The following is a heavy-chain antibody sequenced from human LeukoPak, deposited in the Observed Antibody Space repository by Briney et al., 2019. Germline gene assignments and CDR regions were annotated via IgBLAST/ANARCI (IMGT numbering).Heavy chain of an antibody. CDR3: ARDRIRYYMNWFDP. J-gene: IGHJ5*02. CDR2: ISAYNGNT. V-gene: IGHV1-18*01. Sequence: ASVKVSCKASGYTFTSYGISWVRQAPGQGLEWMGWISAYNGNTNYAQKLQGRVTMTTDTSTSTAYMELRSLRSDDTAVYYCARDRIRYYMNWFDPWGQGTLVTVSS. CDR1: GYTFTSYG. D-gene: IGHD3-9*01.